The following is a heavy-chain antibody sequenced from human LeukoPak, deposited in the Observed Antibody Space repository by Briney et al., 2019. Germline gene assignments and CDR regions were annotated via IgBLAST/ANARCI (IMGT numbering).Heavy chain of an antibody. V-gene: IGHV3-33*01. CDR3: AREGSYDYVWGSYRLYYFDY. D-gene: IGHD3-16*02. CDR1: GFTFSSYG. CDR2: IWYDGSNK. Sequence: GGSLSLSCAASGFTFSSYGMHWVRQAPGKGREWVAVIWYDGSNKYYADSVKGRFTISRDNSKNTLYLQMNSLRAEDTAVNYCAREGSYDYVWGSYRLYYFDYWGQGTLVTASS. J-gene: IGHJ4*02.